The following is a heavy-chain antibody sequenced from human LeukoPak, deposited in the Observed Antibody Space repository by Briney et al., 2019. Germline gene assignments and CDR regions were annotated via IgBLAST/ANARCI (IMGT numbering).Heavy chain of an antibody. CDR1: GGSISSSSYY. D-gene: IGHD3/OR15-3a*01. Sequence: PSETLSLTCTVSGGSISSSSYYWGWIRQPPGKGLEWIGSIYYSGSTYYNPSLKSRVTISVDTSKNQFSLKLSSVTAADTAVYYCGRHRDYYFDYWGQGTLVTVSS. J-gene: IGHJ4*02. CDR2: IYYSGST. V-gene: IGHV4-39*01. CDR3: GRHRDYYFDY.